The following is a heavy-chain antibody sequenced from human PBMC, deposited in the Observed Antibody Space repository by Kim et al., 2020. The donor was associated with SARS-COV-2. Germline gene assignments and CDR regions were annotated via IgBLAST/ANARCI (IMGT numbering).Heavy chain of an antibody. CDR1: GGSISSSNW. D-gene: IGHD4-17*01. J-gene: IGHJ4*02. Sequence: SETLSLTCAVSGGSISSSNWWSWVRQPPGKGLEWIGEIYHSGSTNYNPSLKSRVTISVDKSKNQFSMKLSSVTAADTAVYYCEGIDYGGKGVGNGYWGQGTLVTVSS. V-gene: IGHV4-4*02. CDR3: EGIDYGGKGVGNGY. CDR2: IYHSGST.